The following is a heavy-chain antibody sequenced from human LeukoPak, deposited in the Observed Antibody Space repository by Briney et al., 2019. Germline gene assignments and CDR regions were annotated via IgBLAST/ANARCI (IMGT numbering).Heavy chain of an antibody. D-gene: IGHD3-22*01. Sequence: GGSLRLSCVTSGFRFDDNAMGRVRQAPGKGLEWVGLIRSNVFGGTTEYAASVRGRFSISRDDSKSIAYLQMNSLKTEDSAIYYCTKLHFHDSSGYYTLLPLGAFDIWGQGTMVTVSS. V-gene: IGHV3-49*04. J-gene: IGHJ3*02. CDR2: IRSNVFGGTT. CDR1: GFRFDDNA. CDR3: TKLHFHDSSGYYTLLPLGAFDI.